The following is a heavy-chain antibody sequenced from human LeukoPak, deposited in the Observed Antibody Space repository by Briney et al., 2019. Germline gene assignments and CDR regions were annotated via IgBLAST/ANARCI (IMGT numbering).Heavy chain of an antibody. J-gene: IGHJ4*02. V-gene: IGHV1-18*01. CDR1: GYSFTSYG. D-gene: IGHD3-10*01. Sequence: ASVKVSCKASGYSFTSYGISWVRQAPGQGLEWMGWISAHNGNTKYAQEVQGRVTMTTDTSTSTAYMEMRSLRSDDTAVYYCARDLGNYFHFRGQGTLVIVSS. CDR2: ISAHNGNT. CDR3: ARDLGNYFHF.